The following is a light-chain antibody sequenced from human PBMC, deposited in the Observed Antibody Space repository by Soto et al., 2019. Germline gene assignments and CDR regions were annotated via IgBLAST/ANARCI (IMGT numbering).Light chain of an antibody. CDR3: CSYAGSTTDV. CDR1: SSDVGTYNY. J-gene: IGLJ1*01. Sequence: QSALTQPRSVSGSLGQSVTISCTGTSSDVGTYNYVSWYQQHPGKAPKVMIYDVSERPSGVPDRFSGSKSGNTASLTISGLQAEDEADYYCCSYAGSTTDVFGTGTKVTVL. V-gene: IGLV2-11*01. CDR2: DVS.